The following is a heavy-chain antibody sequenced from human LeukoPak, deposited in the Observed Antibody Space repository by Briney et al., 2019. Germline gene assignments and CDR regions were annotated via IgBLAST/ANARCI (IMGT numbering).Heavy chain of an antibody. CDR2: ITLGSSYK. V-gene: IGHV3-21*01. Sequence: GGSLRLSCAASGFAFSSSSMNWVRQAPGKGLELVSAITLGSSYKYYADSLKGRFTVSRDNAKNSLYLQMNSLRVEDTAVYYCVTSGYDSSGYYVDSWGQGSLVTVSS. J-gene: IGHJ4*02. CDR1: GFAFSSSS. D-gene: IGHD3-22*01. CDR3: VTSGYDSSGYYVDS.